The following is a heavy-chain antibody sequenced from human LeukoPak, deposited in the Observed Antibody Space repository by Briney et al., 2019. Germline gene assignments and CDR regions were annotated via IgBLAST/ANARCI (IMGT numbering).Heavy chain of an antibody. D-gene: IGHD2-15*01. Sequence: ASVKVSCKSSIYTFTTYGISWVRQAPGQGLEWMGWSSAYNGNTNYAQKLQGRVTMTTDTSTSTAYMELRSLRSDDTAVYYCARDYCSGGNCYSELDYWGQGTLVTVSS. CDR2: SSAYNGNT. CDR3: ARDYCSGGNCYSELDY. CDR1: IYTFTTYG. V-gene: IGHV1-18*01. J-gene: IGHJ4*02.